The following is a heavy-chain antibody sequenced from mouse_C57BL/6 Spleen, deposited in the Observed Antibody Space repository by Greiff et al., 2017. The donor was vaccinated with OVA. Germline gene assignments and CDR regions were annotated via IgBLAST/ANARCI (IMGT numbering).Heavy chain of an antibody. D-gene: IGHD2-13*01. CDR2: ISSGSSTI. CDR1: GFTFSDYG. Sequence: EVMLVESGGGLVKPGGSLKLSCAASGFTFSDYGMHWVRQAPEKGLEWVAYISSGSSTIYYADTVKGRFTISRDNAKNTLFLQMTSLRSEDTAMYYCARSVRYAMDYWGQGTSVTVSS. CDR3: ARSVRYAMDY. V-gene: IGHV5-17*01. J-gene: IGHJ4*01.